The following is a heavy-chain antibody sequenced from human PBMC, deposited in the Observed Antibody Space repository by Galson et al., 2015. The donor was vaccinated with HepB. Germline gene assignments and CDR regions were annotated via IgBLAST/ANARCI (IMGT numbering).Heavy chain of an antibody. Sequence: SVKVSCKASGYTFTPYGLSWVRQAPGQGLEWMGRIIPILGIANYAQKFQGRVTITADKSTSTAYMELSSLRSEDTAVYYCARDCSGGSCYIAFDIWGQGTMVTVSS. D-gene: IGHD2-15*01. CDR1: GYTFTPYG. CDR2: IIPILGIA. J-gene: IGHJ3*02. CDR3: ARDCSGGSCYIAFDI. V-gene: IGHV1-69*04.